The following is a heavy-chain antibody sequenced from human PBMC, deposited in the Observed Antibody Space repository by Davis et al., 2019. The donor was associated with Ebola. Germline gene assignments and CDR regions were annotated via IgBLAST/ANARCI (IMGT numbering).Heavy chain of an antibody. Sequence: ASVKVSCKASGYTFTGYYMHWVRQAPGQGLEWMGWINPNSGGTNYAQKFQGRVTMTRDTSISTAYMELSRLKSDDTAVYYCARDQFVSSWYQPSDYWGQGTLVTVSS. V-gene: IGHV1-2*02. CDR1: GYTFTGYY. J-gene: IGHJ4*02. CDR2: INPNSGGT. D-gene: IGHD6-13*01. CDR3: ARDQFVSSWYQPSDY.